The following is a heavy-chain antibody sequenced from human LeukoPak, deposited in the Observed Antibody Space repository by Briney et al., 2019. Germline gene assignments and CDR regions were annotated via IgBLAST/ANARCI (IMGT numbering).Heavy chain of an antibody. Sequence: PGGSLRLSCAPSGFTFTSYAMSWVRQAPGKGLQGVSPISATGGSTYYADSVKGRFTISRDNSKSTLYLKMNSLRAEDTAVYYCARPACTRTSCPRPVYWGQGTLVTVSS. D-gene: IGHD2-2*01. CDR2: ISATGGST. V-gene: IGHV3-23*01. CDR3: ARPACTRTSCPRPVY. J-gene: IGHJ4*02. CDR1: GFTFTSYA.